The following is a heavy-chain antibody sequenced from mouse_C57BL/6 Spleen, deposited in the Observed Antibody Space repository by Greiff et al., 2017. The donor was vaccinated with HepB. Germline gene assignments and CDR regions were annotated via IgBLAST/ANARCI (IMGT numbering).Heavy chain of an antibody. J-gene: IGHJ4*01. CDR3: ARGGRGYYYAMDY. CDR2: FHPYNDDT. V-gene: IGHV1-47*01. CDR1: GYTFTTYP. D-gene: IGHD1-1*01. Sequence: VQLQESGAELVKPGASVKMSCKASGYTFTTYPIEWMKQNHGKSLEWIGNFHPYNDDTKYNEKFKGKATLTVEKSSSTVYLELSRLTSDDSAVYYCARGGRGYYYAMDYWGQGTSVTVSS.